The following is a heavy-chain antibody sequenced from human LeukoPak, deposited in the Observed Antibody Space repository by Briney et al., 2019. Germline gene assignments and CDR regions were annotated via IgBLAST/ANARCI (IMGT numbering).Heavy chain of an antibody. J-gene: IGHJ4*02. V-gene: IGHV3-74*01. CDR1: GFTFSSYW. Sequence: PGGSLRLSCAASGFTFSSYWMHWVRQAPGKGLVWVSRINSDGSSTSYADSVKGRFTISRDNAKNTLYLQMNSLRAEDTAVYYCASGISYYDILTGYPPHDLFLAYWGQGTLVTVSS. CDR3: ASGISYYDILTGYPPHDLFLAY. CDR2: INSDGSST. D-gene: IGHD3-9*01.